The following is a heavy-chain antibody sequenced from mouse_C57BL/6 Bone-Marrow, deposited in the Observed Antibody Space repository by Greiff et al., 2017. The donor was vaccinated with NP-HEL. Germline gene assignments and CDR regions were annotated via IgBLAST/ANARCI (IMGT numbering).Heavy chain of an antibody. CDR1: GYTFTDYY. Sequence: VQLQQSGPELVKPGASVKISCKASGYTFTDYYMNWVKQSHGKSLEWIGDINPNNGGTSYNQKFKGKATLTVDKSSSTAYMELRSLTSEDSAVYYCARTGLSSWGFAYWGQGTLVTVSA. V-gene: IGHV1-26*01. CDR2: INPNNGGT. D-gene: IGHD1-1*01. CDR3: ARTGLSSWGFAY. J-gene: IGHJ3*01.